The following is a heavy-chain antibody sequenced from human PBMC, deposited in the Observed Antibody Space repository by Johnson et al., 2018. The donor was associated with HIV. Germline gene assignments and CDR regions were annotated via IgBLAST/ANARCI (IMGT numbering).Heavy chain of an antibody. Sequence: QLVESGGGLVQPGRSLRLSCAASGFTFDDYAMYWVRQAPGKGLEWVSGISWNSGSIGYADSVKGRFTISRDNAKNSLYLQMNSLRTEDTALYYCAKATNYDSSGYWNAFDIWGQGTMVTVSS. CDR1: GFTFDDYA. V-gene: IGHV3-9*01. J-gene: IGHJ3*02. D-gene: IGHD3-22*01. CDR3: AKATNYDSSGYWNAFDI. CDR2: ISWNSGSI.